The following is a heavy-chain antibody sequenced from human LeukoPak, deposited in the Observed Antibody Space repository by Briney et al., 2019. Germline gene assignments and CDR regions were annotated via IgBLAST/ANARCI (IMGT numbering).Heavy chain of an antibody. CDR1: GYTFTSYG. CDR3: ARDREYSSGWGNPGY. V-gene: IGHV1-18*01. J-gene: IGHJ4*02. CDR2: ISAYNGNT. D-gene: IGHD6-19*01. Sequence: VSVKVSCKDSGYTFTSYGISWVRQAPGQGLEWMGWISAYNGNTNYAQKLQGRVTMTTDTSTSTAYMELRSLRSDDTAVYYCARDREYSSGWGNPGYWGQGTLVTVSS.